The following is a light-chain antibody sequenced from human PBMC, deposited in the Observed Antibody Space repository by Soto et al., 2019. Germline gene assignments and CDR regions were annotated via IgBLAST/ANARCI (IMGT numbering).Light chain of an antibody. J-gene: IGKJ1*01. CDR1: QSIANW. CDR3: QQYDSYPWT. Sequence: DIQMTQSPSTLSASVKDSVTITCRASQSIANWLAWYQQKPGKAPKLLIYQASILESGVPSRFSGNGSGTEFTLTISSLQPDDFATYFCQQYDSYPWTFGQGTKVEIK. V-gene: IGKV1-5*03. CDR2: QAS.